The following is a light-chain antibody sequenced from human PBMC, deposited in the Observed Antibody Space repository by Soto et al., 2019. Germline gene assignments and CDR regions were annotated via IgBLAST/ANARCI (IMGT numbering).Light chain of an antibody. Sequence: DIQMTQSPSTLSASVGDRVTITCRASQSIGDSLAWYQQKPGKAPYLLISDVSSLERGVPSRFSGTGSGTEFTLTISSMQPDDFATFYCQQYNSYSPWTFGQGTKVDIK. CDR3: QQYNSYSPWT. J-gene: IGKJ1*01. CDR2: DVS. CDR1: QSIGDS. V-gene: IGKV1-5*01.